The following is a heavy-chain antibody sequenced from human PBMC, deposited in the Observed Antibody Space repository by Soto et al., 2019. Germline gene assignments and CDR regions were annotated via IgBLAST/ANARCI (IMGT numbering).Heavy chain of an antibody. J-gene: IGHJ4*02. V-gene: IGHV3-30*18. Sequence: PGGSLRLSCAASGFTFSSYGMHWVRQAPGKGLEWVAVISYDGSNKYYADSVKGRFTISRDNSKNTLYLQMNSLRAEDTAVYYCAKGYSSGYYYFDYWGQGTLVTVSS. D-gene: IGHD3-22*01. CDR2: ISYDGSNK. CDR1: GFTFSSYG. CDR3: AKGYSSGYYYFDY.